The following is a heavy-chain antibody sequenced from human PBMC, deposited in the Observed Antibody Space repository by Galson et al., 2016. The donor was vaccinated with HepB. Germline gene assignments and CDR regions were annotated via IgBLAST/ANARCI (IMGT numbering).Heavy chain of an antibody. CDR3: ARDPPAVATATWG. J-gene: IGHJ4*02. CDR2: MYSGGST. Sequence: SLRLSCAASGVTISNNYMRWVRQPPGKGLEWVSLMYSGGSTQYADSVKGRFTISRDNSKNTLYLQMNSLRAEDTGVYYCARDPPAVATATWGWGQGTLVTVSS. D-gene: IGHD2-2*01. V-gene: IGHV3-53*01. CDR1: GVTISNNY.